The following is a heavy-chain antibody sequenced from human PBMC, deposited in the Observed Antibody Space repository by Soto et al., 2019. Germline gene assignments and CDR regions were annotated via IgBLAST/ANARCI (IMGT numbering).Heavy chain of an antibody. CDR3: AKGGTYDILTGYYTPSYFDL. J-gene: IGHJ2*01. D-gene: IGHD3-9*01. CDR2: ISGSGGST. Sequence: EVQLLESGGGLVQPGGSLRLSCAASGFTFSSYAMSWVRQAPGKGLEWVSAISGSGGSTYYADSVKCRFTISRDNSKNTLYLQMNSLRAEDTAVYYCAKGGTYDILTGYYTPSYFDLWGRGTLVTVSS. CDR1: GFTFSSYA. V-gene: IGHV3-23*01.